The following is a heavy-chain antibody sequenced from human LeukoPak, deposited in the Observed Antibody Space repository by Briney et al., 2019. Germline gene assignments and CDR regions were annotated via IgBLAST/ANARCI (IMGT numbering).Heavy chain of an antibody. CDR3: AKVNWCSASCADA. D-gene: IGHD2-2*01. CDR1: GFTFSNDD. Sequence: GGSLRLSCAASGFTFSNDDMNWVRQAPGKGLEWVSGISGDGGRIYYAGSVKGRFTISRDNSKNTLSLQMNSLRAEDTAVYYCAKVNWCSASCADAWGQGTLVTVSS. V-gene: IGHV3-23*01. CDR2: ISGDGGRI. J-gene: IGHJ4*02.